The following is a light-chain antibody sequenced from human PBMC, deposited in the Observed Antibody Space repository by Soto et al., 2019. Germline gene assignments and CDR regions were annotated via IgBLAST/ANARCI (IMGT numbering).Light chain of an antibody. CDR3: GTWDSSLSIFV. CDR1: SSNIGNYY. J-gene: IGLJ1*01. Sequence: QSALTQPPSVSAAPGQKVTRSCSGCSSNIGNYYVSWHQQLPGTAPKLLIYENDKRPSGIPDRFSGSKSGTSATLGITGLQTGDEADYYCGTWDSSLSIFVFGTGTKVTVL. CDR2: END. V-gene: IGLV1-51*02.